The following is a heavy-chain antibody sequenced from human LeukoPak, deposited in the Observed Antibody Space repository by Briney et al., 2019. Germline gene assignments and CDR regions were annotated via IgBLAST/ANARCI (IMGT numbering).Heavy chain of an antibody. D-gene: IGHD4-11*01. CDR2: INPSGGST. Sequence: ASVKVSCKASGYTFTSYYMHWVRQAPGQGLEWMGIINPSGGSTSYAQKFQGRVTITADESTSTAYMELSSLRSEDTAVYYCASTVGGPPTVANYYYYGMDVWGQGTTVTVSS. CDR1: GYTFTSYY. J-gene: IGHJ6*02. CDR3: ASTVGGPPTVANYYYYGMDV. V-gene: IGHV1-46*01.